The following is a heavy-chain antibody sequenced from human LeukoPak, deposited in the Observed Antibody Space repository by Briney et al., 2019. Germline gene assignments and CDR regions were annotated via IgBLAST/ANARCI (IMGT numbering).Heavy chain of an antibody. CDR3: ARPNPHYCSGGSCYSGVYYFDY. Sequence: GESLKISCKGSGYSFTSYWIGWVRQMPGKGLEWMGIIYPGDSDTTYSPSFRGQVTISADKSISTAYLQWSSLKASDTAMYYCARPNPHYCSGGSCYSGVYYFDYWGQGTLVTVSS. J-gene: IGHJ4*02. CDR2: IYPGDSDT. CDR1: GYSFTSYW. V-gene: IGHV5-51*01. D-gene: IGHD2-15*01.